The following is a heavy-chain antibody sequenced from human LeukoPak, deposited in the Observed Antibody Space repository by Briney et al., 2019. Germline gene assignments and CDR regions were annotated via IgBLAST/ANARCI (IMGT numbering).Heavy chain of an antibody. J-gene: IGHJ4*02. V-gene: IGHV7-4-1*02. CDR2: INTNTGNP. CDR3: ARARGSLQESSLEGDPTNY. CDR1: GYTFTSYG. Sequence: ASVKVSCKASGYTFTSYGISWVRQAPGQGLEWMGWINTNTGNPAYAPGFTGRLVFSLDTSVSTAYLQISSLQAEDTAVYYCARARGSLQESSLEGDPTNYWGQGTLVTVSS. D-gene: IGHD2-15*01.